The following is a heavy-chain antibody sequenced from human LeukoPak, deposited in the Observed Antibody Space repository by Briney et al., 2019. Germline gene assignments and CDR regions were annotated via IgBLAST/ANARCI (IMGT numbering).Heavy chain of an antibody. Sequence: GESLKISCKGSGYSFTTNWISWLRQMPGKGLEWMGIIYPGDSETKYSPSFQGQVTTSADMSISTAYVKWSSLKASDTAMYYCVRSRGYSYGYSYYFDYWGQGTLVTVSS. CDR2: IYPGDSET. V-gene: IGHV5-51*01. D-gene: IGHD5-18*01. J-gene: IGHJ4*02. CDR1: GYSFTTNW. CDR3: VRSRGYSYGYSYYFDY.